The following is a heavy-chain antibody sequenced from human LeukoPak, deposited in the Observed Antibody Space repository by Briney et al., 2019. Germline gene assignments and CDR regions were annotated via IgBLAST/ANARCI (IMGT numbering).Heavy chain of an antibody. CDR1: GFAFSRYE. Sequence: PGGSLRLSCAASGFAFSRYEMNWVRQAPGKGLEWVSYISSSGYTIYYADSVKGRFTISRDNAKNSLYLHMNSLRAEDTALYYCARESATVTTWGSYYYYMDVWGKGTTVTVSS. D-gene: IGHD4-11*01. J-gene: IGHJ6*03. CDR2: ISSSGYTI. V-gene: IGHV3-48*03. CDR3: ARESATVTTWGSYYYYMDV.